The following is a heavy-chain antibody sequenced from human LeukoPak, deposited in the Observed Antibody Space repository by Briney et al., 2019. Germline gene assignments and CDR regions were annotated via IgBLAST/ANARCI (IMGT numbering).Heavy chain of an antibody. D-gene: IGHD4-17*01. CDR1: GYTFTSYG. CDR3: ARGEIDYGDGYYYGMDV. J-gene: IGHJ6*02. CDR2: ISAYNGNT. Sequence: ASVKVSCKASGYTFTSYGISWVRQAPGQGLEWMGWISAYNGNTSYAQKLQGRVTMTTDTSTSTAYMELRSLRSDDTAVYYCARGEIDYGDGYYYGMDVWGQGTTVTVSS. V-gene: IGHV1-18*01.